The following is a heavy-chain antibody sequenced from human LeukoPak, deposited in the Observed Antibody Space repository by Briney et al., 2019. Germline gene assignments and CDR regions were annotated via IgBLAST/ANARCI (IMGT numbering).Heavy chain of an antibody. V-gene: IGHV3-23*01. Sequence: GGSLRLSCVVSGFRFSNYAMSWVRQAPGKGLEWVSNIGGSGGSKYYRDSVRGRFTVSRDNFKNTLYLEMNSLRDEDTAVYYCAKIAVAPDNYWGQGTLVTVSS. J-gene: IGHJ4*02. D-gene: IGHD2-21*01. CDR2: IGGSGGSK. CDR3: AKIAVAPDNY. CDR1: GFRFSNYA.